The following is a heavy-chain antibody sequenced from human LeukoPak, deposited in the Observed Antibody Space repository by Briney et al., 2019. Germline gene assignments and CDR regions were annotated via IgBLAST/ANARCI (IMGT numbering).Heavy chain of an antibody. D-gene: IGHD3-22*01. CDR3: AKDHSGYYDSSGYYYWSDP. CDR1: GFTFSSYA. V-gene: IGHV3-23*01. Sequence: PGGSLRLSCAASGFTFSSYAMSWVRQAPGKGLEWVSAISGSGGSTYYADSVKGRFTISRDNSKNTLYLQMNSLKAEDTAVYYCAKDHSGYYDSSGYYYWSDPWGQRTLVTVSS. CDR2: ISGSGGST. J-gene: IGHJ5*02.